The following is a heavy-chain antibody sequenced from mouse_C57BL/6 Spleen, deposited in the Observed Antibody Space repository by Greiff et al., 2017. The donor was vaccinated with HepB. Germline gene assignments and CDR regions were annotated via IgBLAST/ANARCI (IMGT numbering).Heavy chain of an antibody. CDR2: IYPGGGYT. Sequence: VQLQQSGAELVRPGTSVKMSCKASGYTFTNYWIGWAKQRPGHGLEWIGDIYPGGGYTNYNEKFKGKATLTADKSSSTAYMQFSSLTSEDSAIYYCARGGTTVVAPYYAMDYWGQGTSVTVSS. J-gene: IGHJ4*01. D-gene: IGHD1-1*01. CDR3: ARGGTTVVAPYYAMDY. CDR1: GYTFTNYW. V-gene: IGHV1-63*01.